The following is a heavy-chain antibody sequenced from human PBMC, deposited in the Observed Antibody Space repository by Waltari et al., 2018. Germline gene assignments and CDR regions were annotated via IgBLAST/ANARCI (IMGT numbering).Heavy chain of an antibody. J-gene: IGHJ6*03. CDR3: AKDVGGGQWLDYYYYYYMDV. D-gene: IGHD6-19*01. CDR1: GFTFSSYA. Sequence: EVQLLESGGGLVQPGGSLRLSCAASGFTFSSYAMSWVRQAPGKGLEWVSAISVSVGSTYYADSVKGRFTISRDNSKNTLYLQMNSLSAEDTAVYYCAKDVGGGQWLDYYYYYYMDVWGKGTTVTISS. V-gene: IGHV3-23*01. CDR2: ISVSVGST.